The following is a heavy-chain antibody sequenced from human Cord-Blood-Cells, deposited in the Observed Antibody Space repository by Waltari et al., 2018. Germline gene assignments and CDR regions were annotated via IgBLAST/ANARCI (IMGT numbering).Heavy chain of an antibody. CDR3: ARGEATGDY. CDR1: GFTFRSYL. D-gene: IGHD1-1*01. CDR2: IKQDGSEK. V-gene: IGHV3-7*01. J-gene: IGHJ4*02. Sequence: EVQLVESGGGLVQPGGSLRLSCAASGFTFRSYLMSWVRQAPGKGLEWVANIKQDGSEKYYVDSVKGRFTISRDNAKNSLYLQMNSLRAEDTAVYYCARGEATGDYWGQGTLVTVSS.